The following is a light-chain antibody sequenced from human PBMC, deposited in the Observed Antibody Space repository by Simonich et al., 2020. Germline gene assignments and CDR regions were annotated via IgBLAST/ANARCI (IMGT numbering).Light chain of an antibody. CDR1: RSDVGGYNY. Sequence: QSALTQPASVSGSPGQSITISCTGTRSDVGGYNYVSLYQQHPGKAPKLLIYDVSKRPSGVSNRFSGSKSGNTASLTISGLQAEDEADYYCSSYTSSSTVVFGGGTKLTVL. CDR2: DVS. V-gene: IGLV2-14*01. CDR3: SSYTSSSTVV. J-gene: IGLJ2*01.